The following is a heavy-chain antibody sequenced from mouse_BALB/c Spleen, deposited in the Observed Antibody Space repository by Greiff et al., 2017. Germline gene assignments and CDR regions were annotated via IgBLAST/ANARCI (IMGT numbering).Heavy chain of an antibody. Sequence: VQLQQSGPDLVKPSQSLSLTCTVTGYSITSGYSWHWIRQFPGNKLEWMGYIHYSGSTNYNPSLKSRISITRDTSKNQFFLQLNSVTTEDTATYYCASGIYYDYDVENWFAYWGQGTLVTVSA. V-gene: IGHV3-1*02. CDR2: IHYSGST. CDR3: ASGIYYDYDVENWFAY. D-gene: IGHD2-4*01. CDR1: GYSITSGYS. J-gene: IGHJ3*01.